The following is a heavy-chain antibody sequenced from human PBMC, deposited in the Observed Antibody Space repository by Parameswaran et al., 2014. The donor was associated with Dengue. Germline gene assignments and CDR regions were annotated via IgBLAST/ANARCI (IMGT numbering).Heavy chain of an antibody. CDR2: ISGDGINT. V-gene: IGHV3-43*02. D-gene: IGHD3-22*01. CDR3: AKGVYYYDSSGNYGMNWFDP. J-gene: IGHJ5*02. Sequence: WIRQPPGKGLEWVSLISGDGINTHYIDSVEGRFTISRDNSKNSLYLQMNSLRTEDTALYYCAKGVYYYDSSGNYGMNWFDPWGQGTLVTVSS.